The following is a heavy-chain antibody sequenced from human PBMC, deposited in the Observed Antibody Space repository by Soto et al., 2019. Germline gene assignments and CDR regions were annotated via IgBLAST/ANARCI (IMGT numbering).Heavy chain of an antibody. J-gene: IGHJ4*02. D-gene: IGHD3-22*01. Sequence: GGSLRLSCAASGFTFISYAMSWVRQAPGKGLEWVSAISGSGGSTYYADSVKGRFTISRDNSKNTLYLQMNSLRAEDTAVYYCAKDVTMIVVVTGAFDYWGQGTLVTVSS. CDR3: AKDVTMIVVVTGAFDY. CDR1: GFTFISYA. V-gene: IGHV3-23*01. CDR2: ISGSGGST.